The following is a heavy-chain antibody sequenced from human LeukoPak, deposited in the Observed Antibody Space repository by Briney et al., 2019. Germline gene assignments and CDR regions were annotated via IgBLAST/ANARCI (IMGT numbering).Heavy chain of an antibody. CDR2: ISSSGSTI. V-gene: IGHV3-11*04. J-gene: IGHJ4*02. CDR3: ARDLSSSMPGGFDY. Sequence: GGSLRLSCAASGFTFSDYYMSWIRQAPGKGLEWVSYISSSGSTIHYADSVKGRFTVSRDNSKNTVHLQMSSLRAEDTAVYYCARDLSSSMPGGFDYWGQGTLVTVSS. CDR1: GFTFSDYY. D-gene: IGHD6-19*01.